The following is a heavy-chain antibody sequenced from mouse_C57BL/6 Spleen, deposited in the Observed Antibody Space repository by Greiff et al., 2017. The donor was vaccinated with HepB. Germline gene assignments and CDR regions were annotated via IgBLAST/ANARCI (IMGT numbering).Heavy chain of an antibody. D-gene: IGHD2-3*01. CDR3: ARFDGYYVGAMDY. CDR1: GFSLTSYA. J-gene: IGHJ4*01. Sequence: VKLVESGPGLVSPSQSLSITCTVSGFSLTSYAISWVRQPPGKGLEWLGVIWTGGGTNYNSALKSRLSISKDNSKSQVFLKMNSLQTDDTARYYCARFDGYYVGAMDYWGQGTSVTVSS. CDR2: IWTGGGT. V-gene: IGHV2-9-1*01.